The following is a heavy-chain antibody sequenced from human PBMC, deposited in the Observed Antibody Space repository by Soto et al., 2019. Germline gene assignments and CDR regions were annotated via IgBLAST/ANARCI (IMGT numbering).Heavy chain of an antibody. CDR3: ARGQIADIVVVVAANGAFDY. J-gene: IGHJ4*02. D-gene: IGHD2-15*01. V-gene: IGHV1-8*01. CDR2: MNPNSGNT. CDR1: GYTFTSYD. Sequence: QVQLVQSGAEVKKPGASVKVSCKASGYTFTSYDINWVRQATGQGLEWMGWMNPNSGNTGYAQKFQGRVTMTRTTAISTAYRELSSLRSEDLAVYYCARGQIADIVVVVAANGAFDYWCQGTLVTVSS.